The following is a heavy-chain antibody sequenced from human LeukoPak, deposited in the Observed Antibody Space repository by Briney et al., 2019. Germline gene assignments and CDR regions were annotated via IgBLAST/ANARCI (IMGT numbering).Heavy chain of an antibody. V-gene: IGHV3-21*01. CDR1: GFTFSSYS. CDR3: ARDGAHRDYYDSSGYYYRFDY. CDR2: ISTSSIYI. J-gene: IGHJ4*02. Sequence: GGSLRLSCAASGFTFSSYSMNWVRQAPGKGLEWVSSISTSSIYIYYTDSVKGRFTISRDNAKNSLYLQMDSLRAEDTAVYYCARDGAHRDYYDSSGYYYRFDYWGQGALVTVSS. D-gene: IGHD3-22*01.